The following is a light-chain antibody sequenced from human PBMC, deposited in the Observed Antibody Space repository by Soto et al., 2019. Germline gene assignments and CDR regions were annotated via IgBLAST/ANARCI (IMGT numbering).Light chain of an antibody. CDR1: QSISSY. V-gene: IGKV1-39*01. CDR3: QQRYSSSWT. Sequence: DIQMTQSPSSLSASVGDRVTITCRASQSISSYLNWYQQKPGKAPNLLIYAASSLQSGVPSRFSGSGSGTDFTLTISSLQPEDFATYYCQQRYSSSWTFGQGTTVEIK. CDR2: AAS. J-gene: IGKJ1*01.